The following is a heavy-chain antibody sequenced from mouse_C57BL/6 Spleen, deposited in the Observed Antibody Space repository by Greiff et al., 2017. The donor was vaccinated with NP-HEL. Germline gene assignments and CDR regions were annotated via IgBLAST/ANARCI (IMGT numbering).Heavy chain of an antibody. Sequence: VQLQQPGAELVKPGASVKLSCKASGYTFTSYWMHWVKQRPGQGLEWIGMIHPNSGSTNYNEKFKSKATLTVDKSSSTAYMQLSSLTSEDSAVYYCARGGHLGPSYFDYWGQGTTLTVSS. CDR3: ARGGHLGPSYFDY. V-gene: IGHV1-64*01. J-gene: IGHJ2*01. CDR1: GYTFTSYW. D-gene: IGHD4-1*01. CDR2: IHPNSGST.